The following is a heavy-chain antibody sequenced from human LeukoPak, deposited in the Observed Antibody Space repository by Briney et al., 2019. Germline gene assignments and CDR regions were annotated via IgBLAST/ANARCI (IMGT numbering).Heavy chain of an antibody. Sequence: GRSLRLSCAASGFTFSSYAMHWFRQAPGKGLEWVAVISYDGSNKYYADSVKGRFTITRDNSKNTLYLQMNSLRAEDTAVYYCARDVDWFDPWGQGTLVTVSS. CDR2: ISYDGSNK. CDR1: GFTFSSYA. CDR3: ARDVDWFDP. V-gene: IGHV3-30*04. J-gene: IGHJ5*02. D-gene: IGHD2-15*01.